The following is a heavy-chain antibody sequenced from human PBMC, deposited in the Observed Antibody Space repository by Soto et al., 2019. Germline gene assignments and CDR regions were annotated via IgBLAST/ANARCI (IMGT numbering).Heavy chain of an antibody. CDR3: ARGLIAAAGIDMDV. D-gene: IGHD6-13*01. V-gene: IGHV4-59*01. CDR2: IYYSGST. Sequence: QVQLQESGPGLVKPSETLSLTCTVSGGSISSYYWSWIRQPPGKGLEWIGYIYYSGSTNYNPSLKSRVTISVDTSKNHFSLKLSSVTAADTAVYYCARGLIAAAGIDMDVWGQGTTVTVSS. CDR1: GGSISSYY. J-gene: IGHJ6*02.